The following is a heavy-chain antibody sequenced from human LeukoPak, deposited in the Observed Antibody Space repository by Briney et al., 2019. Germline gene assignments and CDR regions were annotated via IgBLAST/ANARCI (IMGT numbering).Heavy chain of an antibody. CDR3: ARALGYGLHFDY. CDR1: GGSISSGNW. J-gene: IGHJ4*02. V-gene: IGHV4-4*02. D-gene: IGHD5-12*01. CDR2: IYHSGST. Sequence: SGTLSLTCAVSGGSISSGNWWSWVRQPPGKGLEWIGQIYHSGSTNYNPSLKSRVTISVEKSKNQFSLNLTSVTAADTAVYYCARALGYGLHFDYWGQGTLVTVSS.